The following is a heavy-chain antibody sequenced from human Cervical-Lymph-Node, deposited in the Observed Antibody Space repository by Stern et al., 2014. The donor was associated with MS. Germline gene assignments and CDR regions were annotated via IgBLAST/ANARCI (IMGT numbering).Heavy chain of an antibody. J-gene: IGHJ6*02. CDR3: ARDTAIAARPNYYYYGMDV. CDR2: ILPIFGTA. CDR1: GGTFSSYA. Sequence: QVQLVQSGAEVKKPGSSVKVSCKASGGTFSSYAISWVRQAPGQGLEWMGGILPIFGTANYAQKFQGRVTITADESTSTAYMELSSLRSEDTAVYYCARDTAIAARPNYYYYGMDVWGQGTTVTVSS. V-gene: IGHV1-69*01. D-gene: IGHD6-6*01.